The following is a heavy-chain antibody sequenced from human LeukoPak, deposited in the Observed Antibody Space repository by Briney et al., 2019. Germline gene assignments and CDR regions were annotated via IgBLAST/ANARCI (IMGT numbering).Heavy chain of an antibody. V-gene: IGHV1-69*13. CDR3: ANTMVRGVLDAFDI. J-gene: IGHJ3*02. CDR2: IIPIFGTA. CDR1: GGTFSSYA. Sequence: ASVKVSCKASGGTFSSYAISWVRQAPGQGLEWMGRIIPIFGTANYAQKFQGRVTITADESTSTAYMELSSLRSEDTAVYYCANTMVRGVLDAFDIWGQGTMVTVSS. D-gene: IGHD3-10*01.